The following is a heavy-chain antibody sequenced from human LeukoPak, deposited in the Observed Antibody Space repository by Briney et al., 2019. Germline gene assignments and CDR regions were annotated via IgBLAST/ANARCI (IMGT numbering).Heavy chain of an antibody. Sequence: SVKVSCKASGGTFSSNAISWVRQAPGQGLEWMGGIIPIFGTANYAQKFQGRVTITADKSTSTAYMELSSLRSEDTAVYYCARSPDYDILINWFDPWGQGTRVTVSS. CDR2: IIPIFGTA. CDR1: GGTFSSNA. D-gene: IGHD3-9*01. J-gene: IGHJ5*02. CDR3: ARSPDYDILINWFDP. V-gene: IGHV1-69*06.